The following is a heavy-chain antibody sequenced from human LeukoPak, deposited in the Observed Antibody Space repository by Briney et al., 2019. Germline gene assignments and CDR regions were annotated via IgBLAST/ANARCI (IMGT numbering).Heavy chain of an antibody. CDR3: AQIAVAGTRWFPIYYFDY. V-gene: IGHV2-5*01. Sequence: ESGPTLVKPTQTLTLTCTFSGFSLSTSGVGVGWIRQPPGKALEWPALNYWNDDKRYSPSLKSRLTITKDTSKNQVVLTMTNMDPVDTATYYCAQIAVAGTRWFPIYYFDYWGQGTLVTVSS. CDR2: NYWNDDK. D-gene: IGHD6-19*01. CDR1: GFSLSTSGVG. J-gene: IGHJ4*02.